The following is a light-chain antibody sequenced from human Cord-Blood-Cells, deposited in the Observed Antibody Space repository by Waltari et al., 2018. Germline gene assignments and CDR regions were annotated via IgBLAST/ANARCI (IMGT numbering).Light chain of an antibody. J-gene: IGKJ2*01. Sequence: EIVLTQSPGTLSLSPGERATLSCRASQSVSSSYLAWYQQKPGQAPRLLIYGASSRATGTPDRFSGSGSGTNFTLNISRLEREDIAVYSCQLSQVDLNSQNTFGQGTKLAIK. V-gene: IGKV3-20*01. CDR3: QLSQVDLNSQNT. CDR2: GAS. CDR1: QSVSSSY.